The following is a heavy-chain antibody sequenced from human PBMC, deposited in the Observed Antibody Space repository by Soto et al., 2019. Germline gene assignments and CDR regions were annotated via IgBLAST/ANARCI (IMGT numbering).Heavy chain of an antibody. J-gene: IGHJ4*02. CDR2: IRYDGGNK. CDR1: GFIFRNYG. V-gene: IGHV3-33*01. CDR3: ARDPGGSYAYYLEY. Sequence: QVQLVESGGGVVQPGRSLRLSCAASGFIFRNYGMHWVRQAPGKGLEWVAVIRYDGGNKYYADSVKGRFTISRDNSKNSLYLEMNSLRAEDTAVYYCARDPGGSYAYYLEYWGQGTLVTVSS. D-gene: IGHD1-26*01.